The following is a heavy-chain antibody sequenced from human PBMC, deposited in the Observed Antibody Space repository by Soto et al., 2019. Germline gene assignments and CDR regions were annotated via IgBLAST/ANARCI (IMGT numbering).Heavy chain of an antibody. Sequence: QITVKGSGPTLVKPTQTLTLTCSLSGISLSTSGVGLGWIRQTPGKALECLARIYWNDDKHYTPSLKSRLTLTTDTSKLQAVLTMTNMDPVDTSTYYCALGLATLPVLAFNVWCPGTVVTASS. V-gene: IGHV2-5*01. CDR1: GISLSTSGVG. D-gene: IGHD6-6*01. CDR3: ALGLATLPVLAFNV. CDR2: IYWNDDK. J-gene: IGHJ3*01.